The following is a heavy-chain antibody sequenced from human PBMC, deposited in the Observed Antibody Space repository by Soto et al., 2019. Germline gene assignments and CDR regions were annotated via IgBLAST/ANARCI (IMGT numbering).Heavy chain of an antibody. J-gene: IGHJ4*02. CDR3: ARDCTGGSCFCIY. CDR2: INTYNGNS. Sequence: VKVSCKASGYTLTNYAISWVRQAPGQGPEWMGWINTYNGNSNYAQKFQGRVTMTTDTSTNTAYMELRSLTSDDTAVYYCARDCTGGSCFCIYWGQGTLVTVSS. D-gene: IGHD2-15*01. V-gene: IGHV1-18*01. CDR1: GYTLTNYA.